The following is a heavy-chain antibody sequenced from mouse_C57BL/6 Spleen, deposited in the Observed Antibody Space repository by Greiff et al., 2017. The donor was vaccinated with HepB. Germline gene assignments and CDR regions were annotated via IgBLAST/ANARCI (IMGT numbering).Heavy chain of an antibody. CDR3: ARVFYGSSSWFAY. CDR1: GYTFTSYW. CDR2: IDPSDSET. Sequence: QVQLQQPGAELVRPGSSVKLSCKASGYTFTSYWMHWVKQRPIQGLEWIGNIDPSDSETHYNQKFKDKATLTVDKSSSTAYMQISRLTSEDSAVYYCARVFYGSSSWFAYWGQGTLVTVSA. J-gene: IGHJ3*01. V-gene: IGHV1-52*01. D-gene: IGHD1-1*01.